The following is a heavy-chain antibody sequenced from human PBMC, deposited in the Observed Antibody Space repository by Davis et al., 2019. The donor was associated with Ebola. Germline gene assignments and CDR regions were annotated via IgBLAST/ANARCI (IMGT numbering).Heavy chain of an antibody. V-gene: IGHV4-34*01. CDR2: INHSGST. CDR1: GGSFSGYY. Sequence: PSETLSLTCAVYGGSFSGYYWSWIRQPPGKGLEWIGEINHSGSTNYNPSLKSRVTISVDTSKNQFSLKLSSVTAADTAVYYCARVIRSSWYLDAFDIWGQGTMVTVSS. D-gene: IGHD6-13*01. CDR3: ARVIRSSWYLDAFDI. J-gene: IGHJ3*02.